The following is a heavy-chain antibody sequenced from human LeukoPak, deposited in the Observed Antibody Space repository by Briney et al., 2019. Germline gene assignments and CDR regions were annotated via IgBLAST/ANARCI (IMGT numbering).Heavy chain of an antibody. D-gene: IGHD1-26*01. V-gene: IGHV1-8*01. CDR1: GYTFTSYD. CDR2: MNPNSGNT. Sequence: ASVKVSCKASGYTFTSYDINWVRQATGQGLEWMGWMNPNSGNTGYAQKFQGRVTMTRNTSISTAYMELSSLRSEATAVYYCARVGTKYFQNWFDPWGRGTLVTVSS. CDR3: ARVGTKYFQNWFDP. J-gene: IGHJ5*02.